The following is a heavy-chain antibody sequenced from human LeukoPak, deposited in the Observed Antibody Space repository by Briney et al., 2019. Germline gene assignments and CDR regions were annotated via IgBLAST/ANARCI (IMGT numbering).Heavy chain of an antibody. Sequence: SETLSLTCTVSGGSISSSSYYWGWIRQPPGKGLEWIGSIYYSGSTYYNPSLKSRVTISVDTSKNQFSLKLSSVTAADTAVYYSAREKRGSYDSSGYYSPFDYWGQGTLVTVSS. V-gene: IGHV4-39*07. CDR3: AREKRGSYDSSGYYSPFDY. J-gene: IGHJ4*02. CDR2: IYYSGST. D-gene: IGHD3-22*01. CDR1: GGSISSSSYY.